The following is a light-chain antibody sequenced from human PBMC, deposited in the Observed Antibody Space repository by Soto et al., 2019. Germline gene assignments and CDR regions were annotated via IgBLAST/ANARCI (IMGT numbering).Light chain of an antibody. J-gene: IGKJ5*01. Sequence: EFVLTQSPATLSVSPGDRASLSCRASQTVGTYLAWYQQKPGQAPRLLIYGASSRATGIPDRFSGSGSGTDFTLTISRLEPEDFAVYYCQQYGSSITFGQGTRLEIK. CDR2: GAS. CDR3: QQYGSSIT. V-gene: IGKV3-20*01. CDR1: QTVGTY.